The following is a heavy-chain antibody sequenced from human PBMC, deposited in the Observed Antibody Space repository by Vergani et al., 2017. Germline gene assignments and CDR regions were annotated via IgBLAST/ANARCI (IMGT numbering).Heavy chain of an antibody. D-gene: IGHD3-22*01. Sequence: EVQLVQSGAEVKKPGESLRISCKGSGYSFTSYWISWVRQMPGKGLEWMGRIDPSDSYTNYSPSFQGHVTISADKSISTAYLQWSSLKASDTAMYYCARLGYDSSGYYLPRDVWGQGTTVTVSS. CDR2: IDPSDSYT. J-gene: IGHJ6*02. CDR3: ARLGYDSSGYYLPRDV. CDR1: GYSFTSYW. V-gene: IGHV5-10-1*01.